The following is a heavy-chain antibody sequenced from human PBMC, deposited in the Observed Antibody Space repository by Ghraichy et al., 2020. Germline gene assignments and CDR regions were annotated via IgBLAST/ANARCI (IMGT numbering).Heavy chain of an antibody. J-gene: IGHJ4*02. Sequence: SGPTLVKPTQTLTLTCTFSGFSLRTSGVGVGWIRQPPGKALEWLALIYWNDDKRYSPSLKSRLTITKDTSKNQVVLTMTNMDPVDTATYYCAHGLTAIGLFDSWGQGTLVTVSS. CDR3: AHGLTAIGLFDS. V-gene: IGHV2-5*01. CDR2: IYWNDDK. CDR1: GFSLRTSGVG. D-gene: IGHD5-18*01.